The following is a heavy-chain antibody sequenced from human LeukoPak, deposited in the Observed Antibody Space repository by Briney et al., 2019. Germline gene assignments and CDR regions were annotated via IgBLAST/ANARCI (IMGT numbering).Heavy chain of an antibody. CDR2: ISASGSYT. D-gene: IGHD6-19*01. V-gene: IGHV3-11*03. CDR3: GRSRGAGPGAHFDV. CDR1: GFSFSDEY. J-gene: IGHJ4*02. Sequence: GGSLRLSCAASGFSFSDEYMSWIRQAPGQGLEWISYISASGSYTNYADSVKGRFTISRDNAKNSLNLQMNSLRAEDTAVYYCGRSRGAGPGAHFDVWGQGTLVTVSS.